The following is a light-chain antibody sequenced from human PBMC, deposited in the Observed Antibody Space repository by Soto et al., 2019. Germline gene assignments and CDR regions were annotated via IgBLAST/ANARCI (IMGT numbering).Light chain of an antibody. CDR3: QQSDSSPWT. J-gene: IGKJ1*01. CDR2: GAS. CDR1: QSISSY. Sequence: DIEMTQSPATLSASVGDRVTITCRASQSISSYLDWYQQKPGKAPKLLIYGASSMDTGVPARFSGSGSGTDFTLTISKLEPEDFAVYYCQQSDSSPWTFGQGTKVDI. V-gene: IGKV1-39*01.